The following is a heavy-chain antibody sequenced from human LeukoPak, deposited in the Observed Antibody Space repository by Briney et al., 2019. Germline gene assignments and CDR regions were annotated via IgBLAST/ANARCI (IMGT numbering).Heavy chain of an antibody. V-gene: IGHV4-38-2*01. CDR1: GYSISSGYY. J-gene: IGHJ4*02. Sequence: SETLSLTCAVSGYSISSGYYWGWIRQPPGKGLEWIGSIYHSGSTYYNPSLKSRVTISVDTSKNQFSLKLSSVTAADTAVYYCARRTLSAIDYWGQGILVTVSS. CDR2: IYHSGST. CDR3: ARRTLSAIDY. D-gene: IGHD2/OR15-2a*01.